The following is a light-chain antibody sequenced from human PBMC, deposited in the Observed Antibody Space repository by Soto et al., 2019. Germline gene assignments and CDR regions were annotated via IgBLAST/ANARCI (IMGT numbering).Light chain of an antibody. CDR3: QQTYSTPETFGRSYPPT. V-gene: IGKV1-39*01. J-gene: IGKJ1*01. CDR1: QSVGTY. CDR2: AAS. Sequence: DIQVTQSPSSLSASVGDRVSITCRASQSVGTYLNWYQQKPGKAPKVLIYAASSLHNGVPSRLSGSGSGTDLTLTISSLQPEDFATYYRQQTYSTPETFGRSYPPTFGQGTTL.